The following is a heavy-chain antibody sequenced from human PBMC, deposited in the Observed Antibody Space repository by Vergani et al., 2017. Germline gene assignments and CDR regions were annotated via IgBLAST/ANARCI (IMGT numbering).Heavy chain of an antibody. CDR3: ASGRPFGVVIIRPYYYYMDV. Sequence: QVQLVESGGGVVQPGRSLRLSCAASGFTFSSYAMNWVRQAPGKGLEWVAVISYDGSNIYYADSVKGRFTISRDNSKNTLYLQMNSLRAEDTAVYYCASGRPFGVVIIRPYYYYMDVWGKGTTVTVSS. CDR2: ISYDGSNI. V-gene: IGHV3-30-3*01. D-gene: IGHD3-3*01. J-gene: IGHJ6*03. CDR1: GFTFSSYA.